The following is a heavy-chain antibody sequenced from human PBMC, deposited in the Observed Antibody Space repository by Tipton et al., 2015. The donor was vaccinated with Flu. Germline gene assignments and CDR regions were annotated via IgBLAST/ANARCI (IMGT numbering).Heavy chain of an antibody. CDR1: GFTFSSYS. V-gene: IGHV4-31*02. CDR3: ARAVYGGNWAYFDN. D-gene: IGHD4-23*01. Sequence: LRLSCAASGFTFSSYSMNWVRQAPGKGLEWIGYIYHSGSTYYIPSLKSRLTISVDTSKNQFSLKLSSVTAADTAVYYCARAVYGGNWAYFDNWGQGTLVTVSS. J-gene: IGHJ4*02. CDR2: IYHSGST.